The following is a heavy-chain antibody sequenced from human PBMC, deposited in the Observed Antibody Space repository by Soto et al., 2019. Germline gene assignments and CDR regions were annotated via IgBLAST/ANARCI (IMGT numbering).Heavy chain of an antibody. Sequence: SVKVSCKASGGTFTSYAVSWVRQAPGQGLEWMGVSIPIFGTANYARKFQGRVTITADKSTSTAYMELSSLRSEDTAVYYCAKLVGPAARRSSMDVWGQGTTVTSP. CDR2: SIPIFGTA. CDR1: GGTFTSYA. CDR3: AKLVGPAARRSSMDV. J-gene: IGHJ6*02. V-gene: IGHV1-69*06. D-gene: IGHD2-2*01.